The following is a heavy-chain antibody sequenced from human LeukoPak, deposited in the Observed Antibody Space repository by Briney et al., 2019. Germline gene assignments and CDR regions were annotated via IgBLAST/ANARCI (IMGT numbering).Heavy chain of an antibody. Sequence: ASVKVSCKASGYTFTSYYMHWVRQAPGQGLEWMGWISAYNGNTNYAQKLQGRVTMTTDTSTSTAYMELRSLRSDDTAVYYCARGLPYYDILTGYPEGVWFDPWGQGTLVTVSS. J-gene: IGHJ5*02. CDR2: ISAYNGNT. D-gene: IGHD3-9*01. CDR1: GYTFTSYY. V-gene: IGHV1-18*04. CDR3: ARGLPYYDILTGYPEGVWFDP.